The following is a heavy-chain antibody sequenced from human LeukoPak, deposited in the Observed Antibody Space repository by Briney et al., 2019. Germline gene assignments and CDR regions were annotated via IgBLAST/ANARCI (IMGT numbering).Heavy chain of an antibody. V-gene: IGHV4-38-2*02. J-gene: IGHJ5*02. CDR2: ISHSGNT. CDR3: ARGQARLSWFDP. D-gene: IGHD6-19*01. CDR1: GGSISSYY. Sequence: SETLSLTCTVSGGSISSYYWSWIRQPPGKGLKWIGSISHSGNTYYNPSLKSRVTISVDTSKNQFSLKLSSVTAADTAVYYCARGQARLSWFDPWGQGTLVTVSS.